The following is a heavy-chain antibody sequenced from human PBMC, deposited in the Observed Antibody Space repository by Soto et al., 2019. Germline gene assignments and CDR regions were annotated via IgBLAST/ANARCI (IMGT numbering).Heavy chain of an antibody. V-gene: IGHV3-23*01. Sequence: EVQLLESGGGLVQPGGSLRLSCAASGFTFSSYAMSWVRQAPGKGLEWVSAISGSGGSTYYADSVKGRFTISRDNSKNTLYLPMNSLRAEDTAVYYCAKDPYYYDSSGYHVDYWGQGTLVTVSS. CDR3: AKDPYYYDSSGYHVDY. D-gene: IGHD3-22*01. CDR2: ISGSGGST. CDR1: GFTFSSYA. J-gene: IGHJ4*02.